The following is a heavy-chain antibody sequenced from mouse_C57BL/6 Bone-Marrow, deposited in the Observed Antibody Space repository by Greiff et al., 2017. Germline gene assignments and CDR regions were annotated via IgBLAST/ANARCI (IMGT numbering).Heavy chain of an antibody. CDR3: ARMYGSKFLGFAY. CDR2: IWWGDDK. D-gene: IGHD1-1*01. J-gene: IGHJ3*01. V-gene: IGHV8-8*01. Sequence: QVTLKECGPGILQPSQTLSLTCSSSGFSLSTFGMGVGWIRQPSGKGLEWLAHIWWGDDKYYNPALKSRLPISKDTSKNQVVLKIANVDTADTATYYCARMYGSKFLGFAYWGQGTLVTVSA. CDR1: GFSLSTFGMG.